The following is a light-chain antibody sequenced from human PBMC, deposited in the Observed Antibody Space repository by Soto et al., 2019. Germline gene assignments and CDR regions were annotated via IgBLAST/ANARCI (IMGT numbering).Light chain of an antibody. CDR1: QTASSSH. V-gene: IGKV3-20*01. CDR2: DAS. CDR3: QQYGRSPYT. Sequence: EIVLTQSPGALSLSPGERATLSCRASQTASSSHLAWYQQKPGQAPRLIIYDASSRATGISDRFSGSGSGTDFTLTISRLEPEDFAVYYCQQYGRSPYTFGQGTKVEIK. J-gene: IGKJ2*01.